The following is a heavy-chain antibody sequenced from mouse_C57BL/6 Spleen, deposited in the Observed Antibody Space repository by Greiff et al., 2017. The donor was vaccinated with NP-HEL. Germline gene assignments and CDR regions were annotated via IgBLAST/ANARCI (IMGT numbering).Heavy chain of an antibody. CDR2: INPNYGTT. D-gene: IGHD1-1*01. CDR3: ARSRYYGSRAYYYAMDY. CDR1: GYSFTDYN. J-gene: IGHJ4*01. V-gene: IGHV1-39*01. Sequence: EVQLQQSGPELVKPGASVKISCKASGYSFTDYNMNWVKQNNGKSLEWIGVINPNYGTTSYNQKFKGKATLTVDQSSSTAYMQLNSLTSEDSAVYYCARSRYYGSRAYYYAMDYWGQGTSVTVSS.